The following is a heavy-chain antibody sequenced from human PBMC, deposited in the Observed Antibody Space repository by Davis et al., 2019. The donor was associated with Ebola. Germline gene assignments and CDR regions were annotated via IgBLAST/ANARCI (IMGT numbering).Heavy chain of an antibody. Sequence: AASVKVSCKASGGTFSSYAISWVRQAPGQGLEWMGGMNPYSGNTNYAQKLQGRVTVTTDTSTSTAYMELRSLRSDDTAVYYCATENIGAFDIWGQGTMVTVSS. V-gene: IGHV1-18*01. CDR2: MNPYSGNT. CDR3: ATENIGAFDI. J-gene: IGHJ3*02. CDR1: GGTFSSYA.